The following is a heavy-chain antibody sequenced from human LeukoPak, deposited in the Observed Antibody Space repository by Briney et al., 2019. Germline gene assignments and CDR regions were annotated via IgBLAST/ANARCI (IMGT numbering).Heavy chain of an antibody. Sequence: TGGSLRLSCAASGFNFNRYSMNWVRQAPGKGLEWVSYISVSCTDIYYADSVRGRFTISRDNARNSLHLQMNSLRAEDTATYYCVRDLNFRSGFPNFYFDSWGQGSLVTVSS. J-gene: IGHJ4*02. CDR2: ISVSCTDI. CDR3: VRDLNFRSGFPNFYFDS. CDR1: GFNFNRYS. D-gene: IGHD3-3*01. V-gene: IGHV3-48*01.